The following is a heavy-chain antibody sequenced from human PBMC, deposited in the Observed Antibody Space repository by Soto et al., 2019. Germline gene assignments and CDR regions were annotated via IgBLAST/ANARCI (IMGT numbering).Heavy chain of an antibody. Sequence: QVQLVQSGAEVKKPGASVKVSCKASGYTFTSYYMHWVRQAPGQGLEWMGIINPSGGSTSYAQKFQGRVTMTRDTSTSTVYMELSSLRSEDTAVYYCARDDSIVVVPVAIRGYSYGPDYWGQGTLVTVSS. CDR3: ARDDSIVVVPVAIRGYSYGPDY. CDR1: GYTFTSYY. D-gene: IGHD2-2*02. V-gene: IGHV1-46*01. J-gene: IGHJ4*02. CDR2: INPSGGST.